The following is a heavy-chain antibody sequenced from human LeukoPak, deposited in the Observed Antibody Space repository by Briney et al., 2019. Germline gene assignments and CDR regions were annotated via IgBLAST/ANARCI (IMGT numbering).Heavy chain of an antibody. CDR2: ISYDGSNK. CDR3: AKERQWLGEFDY. V-gene: IGHV3-30*18. CDR1: GFTFSSYG. Sequence: PGGSLRLSCAASGFTFSSYGMHWVRQAPGKGLEWVAVISYDGSNKYYADSVKGRFTISRDNSKNTLYLQMNSLRAEDTAVYYCAKERQWLGEFDYWGQGTLVTVSS. D-gene: IGHD6-19*01. J-gene: IGHJ4*02.